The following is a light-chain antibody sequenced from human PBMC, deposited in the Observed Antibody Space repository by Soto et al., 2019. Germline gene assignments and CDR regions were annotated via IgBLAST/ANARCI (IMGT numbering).Light chain of an antibody. J-gene: IGLJ1*01. V-gene: IGLV2-23*01. CDR3: SSYTGSSVYV. CDR1: SNDIGTYTL. Sequence: QSVLTQPASVSGSPGQSITISCTGTSNDIGTYTLVSWYQQHPGKAPKLVIFEGRKRPSGVSFRFSGSKSGNSASLTISGLQAEDEADYYCSSYTGSSVYVFGSGTKLTVL. CDR2: EGR.